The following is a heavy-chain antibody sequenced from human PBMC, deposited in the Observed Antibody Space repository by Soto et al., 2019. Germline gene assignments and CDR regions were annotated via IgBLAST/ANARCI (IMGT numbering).Heavy chain of an antibody. CDR3: AADVIAVAGDFDH. J-gene: IGHJ4*02. D-gene: IGHD6-19*01. CDR2: IVVGSGHP. V-gene: IGHV1-58*01. CDR1: GFTFSNSA. Sequence: ASVKVSCKASGFTFSNSAVQWVRQSRGQRLEWMGWIVVGSGHPNLAQKFQDRVTLTRDMSTGTAYMELSSLRSEDTAVYYCAADVIAVAGDFDHWGQGTQVTASS.